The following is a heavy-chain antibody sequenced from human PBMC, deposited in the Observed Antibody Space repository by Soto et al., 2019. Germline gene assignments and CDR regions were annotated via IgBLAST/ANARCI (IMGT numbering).Heavy chain of an antibody. CDR1: GYTFTSYG. J-gene: IGHJ6*02. CDR2: ISAYNGNT. CDR3: ARGHYYDSSGDYMDV. D-gene: IGHD3-22*01. V-gene: IGHV1-18*01. Sequence: ASVKVSCKASGYTFTSYGISWVRQAPGQGLEWMGWISAYNGNTNYAQKLQGRVTMTTDTSTSAAYMELRSLRSDDTAVYYCARGHYYDSSGDYMDVWGQGATVTVSS.